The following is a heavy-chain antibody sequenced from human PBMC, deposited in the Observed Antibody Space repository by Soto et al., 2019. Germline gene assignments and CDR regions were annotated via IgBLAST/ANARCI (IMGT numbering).Heavy chain of an antibody. D-gene: IGHD2-15*01. V-gene: IGHV4-59*08. CDR3: ARRYGGNLDY. CDR1: GGSISSHY. CDR2: IYYSGST. Sequence: QVQLQESGPGLVKPSETLSLTCTVSGGSISSHYWSWIRQPPGKGLEWIGYIYYSGSTNYNPSLKSRVTISVDTSKNEFSLKLSSVTAADTAVYYCARRYGGNLDYWGQGTLVTVSS. J-gene: IGHJ4*02.